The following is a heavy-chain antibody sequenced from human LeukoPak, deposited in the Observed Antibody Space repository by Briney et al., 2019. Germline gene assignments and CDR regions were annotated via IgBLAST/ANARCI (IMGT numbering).Heavy chain of an antibody. Sequence: GGSLRLSCAASGFTFSSYAMHWVRQAPGKGLEWVAVISYDGSNKYYADSVKGRFTISRDNTKNSLYLQMNSLRAEDTAVYYCAGGDNGDYVGYYFDYWGQGTLVTVSS. D-gene: IGHD4-17*01. CDR2: ISYDGSNK. J-gene: IGHJ4*02. V-gene: IGHV3-30-3*01. CDR3: AGGDNGDYVGYYFDY. CDR1: GFTFSSYA.